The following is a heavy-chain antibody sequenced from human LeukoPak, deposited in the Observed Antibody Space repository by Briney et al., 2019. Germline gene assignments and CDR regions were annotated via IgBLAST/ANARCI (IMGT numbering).Heavy chain of an antibody. J-gene: IGHJ4*02. CDR2: ISGSGGST. CDR1: GFTFSSYS. D-gene: IGHD3-22*01. Sequence: GGSLRLSCAASGFTFSSYSMSWVRQAPGKGLEWVSAISGSGGSTYYADSVKGRFTISRDSSKNTLYLQMNSLRAEDTAVYYCAKDHPFDYHYDSSGYFLYWGQGTLVTVSS. CDR3: AKDHPFDYHYDSSGYFLY. V-gene: IGHV3-23*01.